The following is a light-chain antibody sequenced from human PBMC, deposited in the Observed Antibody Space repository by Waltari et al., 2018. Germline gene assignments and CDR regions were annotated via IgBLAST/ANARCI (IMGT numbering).Light chain of an antibody. Sequence: SYDLTQSPSVSVSPGQTASITCSGHDLEKKYVCWYQQKPGQSPVLLIYQDVRRPSEIPERFSGSNSGNTATLTISGTQPMDEADYYCQVWDSGAAGVLGTGTKVTVL. V-gene: IGLV3-1*01. CDR3: QVWDSGAAGV. CDR1: DLEKKY. J-gene: IGLJ1*01. CDR2: QDV.